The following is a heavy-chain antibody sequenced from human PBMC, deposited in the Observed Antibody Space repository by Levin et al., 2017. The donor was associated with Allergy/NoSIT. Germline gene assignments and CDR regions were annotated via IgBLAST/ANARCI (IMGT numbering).Heavy chain of an antibody. CDR1: GFTFSGYY. J-gene: IGHJ4*02. CDR2: ISNSGSST. CDR3: ARLKDCGPICYGAFDH. D-gene: IGHD2-2*01. Sequence: GGSLRLSCAASGFTFSGYYMAWIRQAPGKGLQWVSYISNSGSSTHYADSVKGRFTISRDNAKNSLYLQMNSLRAEDTALYYCARLKDCGPICYGAFDHWGQGSLVTVSS. V-gene: IGHV3-11*01.